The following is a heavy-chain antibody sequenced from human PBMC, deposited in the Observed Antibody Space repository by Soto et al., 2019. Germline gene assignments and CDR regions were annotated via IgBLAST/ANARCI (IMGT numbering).Heavy chain of an antibody. V-gene: IGHV4-30-2*01. D-gene: IGHD3-3*01. J-gene: IGHJ5*02. CDR3: ARQNMWYDFWSGYSNWFDL. Sequence: TLSLTCAFSGGYISSGGYSWSWIRQPPGKGLEWIGYIYHSGSTYYNPSLKSRVTISVDRSKNQFSLKLSSVTAADTAVYYCARQNMWYDFWSGYSNWFDLWGQGTLVTVSS. CDR1: GGYISSGGYS. CDR2: IYHSGST.